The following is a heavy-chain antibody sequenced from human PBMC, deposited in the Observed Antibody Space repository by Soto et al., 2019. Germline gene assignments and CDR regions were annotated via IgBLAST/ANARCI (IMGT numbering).Heavy chain of an antibody. CDR3: AKDRRAGGNSAFYFDL. J-gene: IGHJ4*02. Sequence: XVCLRLSFAASGFKVSNYAASWVGQAPGKGLEWVSLISATGGGTYYADSVKGRSTISRDNSHNTLYLQVHSLTAEDTAVYYRAKDRRAGGNSAFYFDLCGQGAQVTVSS. V-gene: IGHV3-23*01. CDR1: GFKVSNYA. D-gene: IGHD3-16*01. CDR2: ISATGGGT.